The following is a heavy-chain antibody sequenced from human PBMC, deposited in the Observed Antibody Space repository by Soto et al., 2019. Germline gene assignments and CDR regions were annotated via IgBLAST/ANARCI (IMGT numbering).Heavy chain of an antibody. CDR1: GFTFSSYG. CDR3: AREDIVVVPAASSWFDP. V-gene: IGHV3-33*01. J-gene: IGHJ5*02. CDR2: IWYDGSNK. D-gene: IGHD2-2*01. Sequence: PGGSLRLSCAASGFTFSSYGMHWVRQAPGKGLEWVAVIWYDGSNKYYADSVKGRFTISRDNSKNTLYLQMNSLRAEDTAVYYCAREDIVVVPAASSWFDPWGQGTQVTVSS.